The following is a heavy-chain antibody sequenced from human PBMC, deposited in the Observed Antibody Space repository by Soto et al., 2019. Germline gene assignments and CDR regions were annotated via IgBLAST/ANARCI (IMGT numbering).Heavy chain of an antibody. V-gene: IGHV1-18*01. CDR2: ISAYDGKT. D-gene: IGHD3-3*01. CDR1: GYTFTSYG. CDR3: ARDPHEFWTSYWFDP. J-gene: IGHJ5*02. Sequence: ASVKVSCKASGYTFTSYGISWVRQAPGQGLELMGWISAYDGKTTYAEKFQGRVTLTTDTSTSTAYMELRSLRSDDTAIYYCARDPHEFWTSYWFDPWGQGTLVTV.